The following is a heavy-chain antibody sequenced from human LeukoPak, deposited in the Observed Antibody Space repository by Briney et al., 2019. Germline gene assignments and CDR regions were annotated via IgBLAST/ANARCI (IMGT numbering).Heavy chain of an antibody. CDR3: ARHSQLWLSPFDY. CDR2: ISGYNGNT. Sequence: ASVKVSCKASGYTFINYDIRWVRQAPGQGLEWMGWISGYNGNTNYAQKFQGRVTITADESTSTAYMELSSLRSEDTAVYYCARHSQLWLSPFDYWGQGTLVTVSS. J-gene: IGHJ4*02. V-gene: IGHV1-18*01. D-gene: IGHD5-18*01. CDR1: GYTFINYD.